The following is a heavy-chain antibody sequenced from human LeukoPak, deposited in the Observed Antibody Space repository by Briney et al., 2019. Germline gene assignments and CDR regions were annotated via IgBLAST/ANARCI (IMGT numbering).Heavy chain of an antibody. CDR2: ISSSGSTI. Sequence: GGSLRLSCAASGVTFSSYEMNWVRQAPGKGLEWDSYISSSGSTIYYADSVKGRFTISRDNAKNSLYLQMNSLRAEDTAVYYCARAGTTMIVVDNGFDYWGQGTLVTVSS. CDR1: GVTFSSYE. D-gene: IGHD3-22*01. V-gene: IGHV3-48*03. CDR3: ARAGTTMIVVDNGFDY. J-gene: IGHJ4*02.